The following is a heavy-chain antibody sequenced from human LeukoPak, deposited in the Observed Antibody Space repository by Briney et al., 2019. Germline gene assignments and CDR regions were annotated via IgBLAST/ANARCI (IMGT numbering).Heavy chain of an antibody. CDR1: GFTFSSYA. CDR3: ARGEYSYGRSFDH. J-gene: IGHJ4*02. CDR2: ISSNGGST. V-gene: IGHV3-64*01. D-gene: IGHD5-18*01. Sequence: GGFLRLSCAASGFTFSSYAMHWVRQAPGKGLEYVSAISSNGGSTYYANSVKGRFTISRDNSKNTLYLQMGSLRAEDMAVYYCARGEYSYGRSFDHWGQGTLVTVSS.